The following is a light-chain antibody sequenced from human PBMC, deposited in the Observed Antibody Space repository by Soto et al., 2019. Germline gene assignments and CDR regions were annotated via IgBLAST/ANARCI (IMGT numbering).Light chain of an antibody. J-gene: IGKJ4*01. CDR3: QRYGTSLPLT. CDR2: GAS. CDR1: QSVSSNY. V-gene: IGKV3-20*01. Sequence: EIVLTQSPGTLSLSPGDRATLSCRASQSVSSNYLAWYQQKPGQAPRRLIYGASSRATGIPDRFSGSGSGTDFTLTISRLEPEDFAVYYCQRYGTSLPLTFGGGTKVESK.